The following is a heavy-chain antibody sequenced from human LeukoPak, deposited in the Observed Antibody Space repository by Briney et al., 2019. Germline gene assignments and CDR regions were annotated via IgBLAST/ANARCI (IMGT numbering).Heavy chain of an antibody. J-gene: IGHJ4*02. D-gene: IGHD6-19*01. CDR3: AKTGARYSSGWSYLY. V-gene: IGHV1-2*02. CDR2: INCNSGVT. Sequence: ASVKVSCKASGYTFTAYYMHWVRQAPGQGLEWMGWINCNSGVTKYAQKFQDRVTMTRDTSISTAYMEVTRLTSDDTAVYYCAKTGARYSSGWSYLYWGQGTLATVSS. CDR1: GYTFTAYY.